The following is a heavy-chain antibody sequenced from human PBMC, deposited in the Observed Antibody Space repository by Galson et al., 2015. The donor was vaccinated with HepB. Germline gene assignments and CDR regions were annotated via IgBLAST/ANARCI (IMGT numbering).Heavy chain of an antibody. Sequence: LSLTCTVSGGSISSGSYYWSWIRQPAGKGLEWIGRIYTSGSTNYNPSLKSRVTISVDTSKNQFSLKLSSVTAADTAVYYCAREVRPYYYYYMDVWGKGTTVTVSS. D-gene: IGHD6-6*01. V-gene: IGHV4-61*02. CDR1: GGSISSGSYY. CDR2: IYTSGST. J-gene: IGHJ6*03. CDR3: AREVRPYYYYYMDV.